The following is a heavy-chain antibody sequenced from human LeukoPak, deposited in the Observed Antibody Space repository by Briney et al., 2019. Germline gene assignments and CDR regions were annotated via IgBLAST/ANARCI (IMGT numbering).Heavy chain of an antibody. CDR3: AKGRASGRVRYFDY. CDR1: GFTFSSYA. D-gene: IGHD2-21*01. V-gene: IGHV3-23*01. Sequence: GGSLRLSCAASGFTFSSYAMSWVRQAPGKGLEWVSAISGSGGSTYYADSVKGRFTISRDNSRNTLYLQMNSLRAEDTAVYYCAKGRASGRVRYFDYWGQGTLVTVSS. J-gene: IGHJ4*02. CDR2: ISGSGGST.